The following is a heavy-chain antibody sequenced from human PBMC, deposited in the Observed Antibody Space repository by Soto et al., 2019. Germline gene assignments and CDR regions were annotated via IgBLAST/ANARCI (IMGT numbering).Heavy chain of an antibody. CDR3: ARDMGSENAFDI. D-gene: IGHD3-10*01. CDR1: GGTFSSYA. J-gene: IGHJ3*02. CDR2: IIPIFGTA. V-gene: IGHV1-69*12. Sequence: QVQLVQSGAEVKKPGSSVKVSCKASGGTFSSYAISWVRQAPGQGLEWMGGIIPIFGTANYAQKFQGRVTLTADEPTSTAYMELSSLRPEDTAVYYCARDMGSENAFDIWGQGTMVTVSS.